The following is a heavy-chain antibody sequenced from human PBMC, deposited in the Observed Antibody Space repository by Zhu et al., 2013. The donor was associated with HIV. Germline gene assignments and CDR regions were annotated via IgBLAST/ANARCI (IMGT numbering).Heavy chain of an antibody. Sequence: QVQLVESGGGVVQPGTSLRLSCAASGFSFSAYDVHWVRQAPGKGLEWVAVTSIDGNTKFYTDSVKGRFTISRDNSMNTLYLLMDSLRVEDTAVYYCARDITLGAPDYLDWWGQGTLVTVSS. J-gene: IGHJ4*02. V-gene: IGHV3-30-3*01. CDR1: GFSFSAYD. CDR3: ARDITLGAPDYLDW. D-gene: IGHD3-16*01. CDR2: TSIDGNTK.